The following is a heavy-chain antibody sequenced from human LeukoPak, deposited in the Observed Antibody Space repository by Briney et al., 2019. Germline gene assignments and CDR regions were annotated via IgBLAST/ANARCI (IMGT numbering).Heavy chain of an antibody. V-gene: IGHV3-9*01. Sequence: GRSLRLSCAASGFTFDDYAMHWVRQAPGKGLEWVAGISWNSGSIGYADSVKGRFTISRDNAKNSLYLQMNSLRAEDTAVYYCARRHCSSTSCPLVDYWGQGTLVTVSS. J-gene: IGHJ4*02. CDR1: GFTFDDYA. D-gene: IGHD2-2*01. CDR3: ARRHCSSTSCPLVDY. CDR2: ISWNSGSI.